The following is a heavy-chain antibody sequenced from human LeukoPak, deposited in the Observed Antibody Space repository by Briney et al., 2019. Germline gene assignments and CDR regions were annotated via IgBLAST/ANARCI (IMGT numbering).Heavy chain of an antibody. CDR1: GFTFSHYY. J-gene: IGHJ4*02. D-gene: IGHD4-17*01. CDR3: GRDLPTVTSIDY. Sequence: GGSLRLSCAASGFTFSHYYMTRVRQAPEKGLEWVSSISGSSGYIFYADSVKGRFTISRDNAKNSLYLQMNSLRAEDTAVYYCGRDLPTVTSIDYWGQGTLVTVSS. V-gene: IGHV3-21*06. CDR2: ISGSSGYI.